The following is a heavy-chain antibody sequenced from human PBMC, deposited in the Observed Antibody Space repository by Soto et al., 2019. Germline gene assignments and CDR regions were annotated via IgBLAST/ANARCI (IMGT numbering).Heavy chain of an antibody. V-gene: IGHV5-51*01. CDR3: ARQRLWGTSGYYYFEN. Sequence: GASLKISCKGSGHIFSSYWIGWVRQMPGKGLEWMGIIYPGDSDTRYSPSFQGQVTITVDKSINTAYLQWSRLKASDTAIYYCARQRLWGTSGYYYFENWGQGTLVTVSS. CDR1: GHIFSSYW. CDR2: IYPGDSDT. J-gene: IGHJ4*02. D-gene: IGHD3-22*01.